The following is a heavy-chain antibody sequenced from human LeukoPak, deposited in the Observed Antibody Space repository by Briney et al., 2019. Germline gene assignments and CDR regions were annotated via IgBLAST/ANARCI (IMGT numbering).Heavy chain of an antibody. J-gene: IGHJ3*02. V-gene: IGHV3-74*01. CDR1: GFTFSSYW. CDR3: AREYYDSWSGYPGAFDI. D-gene: IGHD3-3*01. Sequence: PPGGSLRLSCAASGFTFSSYWMHWVRQAPGKGLVWVSRINSDGSSTSYADSVKGRFTISRDNAKNTLYLQMNSLRAEDTAVYYCAREYYDSWSGYPGAFDIWGQGTMVTVSS. CDR2: INSDGSST.